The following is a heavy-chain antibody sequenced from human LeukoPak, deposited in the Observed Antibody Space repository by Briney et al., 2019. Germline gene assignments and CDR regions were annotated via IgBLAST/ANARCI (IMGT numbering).Heavy chain of an antibody. D-gene: IGHD3-10*01. CDR1: GYTFTGYY. V-gene: IGHV1-2*02. CDR2: INPNSGGT. Sequence: ASVKVSCKASGYTFTGYYMHWVRQAPGQGLEWMGWINPNSGGTNYAQKFQGRVTMTRDTSISTAYMEPSRLRSDDTAVYYCATTPYGSGSYRVYWGQGTLVTVSS. J-gene: IGHJ4*02. CDR3: ATTPYGSGSYRVY.